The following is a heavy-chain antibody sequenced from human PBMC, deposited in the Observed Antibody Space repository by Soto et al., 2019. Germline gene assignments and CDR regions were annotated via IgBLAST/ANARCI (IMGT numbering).Heavy chain of an antibody. CDR1: GYTFTSYA. J-gene: IGHJ6*02. Sequence: QVQLVQSGAEVKKPGASVKVSCKASGYTFTSYAMHWVRQAPGQRLEWMGWINAGNGNTKYSQKFQGRVTITRDTSXSXDYMELSSLRSEDTAVYYCASTVVASEHYYYYGMDVWGQGTTVPVSS. V-gene: IGHV1-3*01. D-gene: IGHD2-15*01. CDR3: ASTVVASEHYYYYGMDV. CDR2: INAGNGNT.